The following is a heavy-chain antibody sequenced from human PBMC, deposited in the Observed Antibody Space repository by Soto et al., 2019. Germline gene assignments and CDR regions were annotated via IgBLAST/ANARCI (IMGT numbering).Heavy chain of an antibody. Sequence: QLQPQESGSGLVKPSQTLSLTCGVSGGSISSGDYSWSWIRQSPGKGLEWIGHIYHSGNTYYNPSLKSRVTISVDRSKNRFSLKLSSVTAADTAVYYCARANYYDSSGYFGPLDYWGQGTLVTVSS. CDR2: IYHSGNT. CDR1: GGSISSGDYS. D-gene: IGHD3-22*01. V-gene: IGHV4-30-2*06. J-gene: IGHJ4*02. CDR3: ARANYYDSSGYFGPLDY.